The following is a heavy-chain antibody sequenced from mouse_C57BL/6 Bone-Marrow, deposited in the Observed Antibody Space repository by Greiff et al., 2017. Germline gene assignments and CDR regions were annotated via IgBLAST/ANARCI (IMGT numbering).Heavy chain of an antibody. CDR2: ISDGGSYT. J-gene: IGHJ2*01. CDR1: GFTFSSYA. CDR3: ARGLTGYFDY. V-gene: IGHV5-4*01. Sequence: EVHLVESGGGLVKPGGSLKLSCAASGFTFSSYAMSWVRQTPEKRLEWVATISDGGSYTDYPDNVKGRFTISRDNAKNNLYLQMSHLKSEDTAMYYCARGLTGYFDYWGQGTTLTVSS. D-gene: IGHD3-2*01.